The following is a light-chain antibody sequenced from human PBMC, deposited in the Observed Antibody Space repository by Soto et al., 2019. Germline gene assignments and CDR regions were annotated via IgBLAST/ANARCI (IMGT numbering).Light chain of an antibody. CDR1: QSISSW. J-gene: IGKJ1*01. CDR3: QQYYRYPWT. V-gene: IGKV1-5*03. CDR2: KAS. Sequence: DIQMTQSPSTLSASVGDRVTITCRASQSISSWSAWYQQKPGKAPKLLIYKASSLEGGVPSRFSGSGSGTEFTLTINSLQPDDFAAYYCQQYYRYPWTFGQGTKVEIK.